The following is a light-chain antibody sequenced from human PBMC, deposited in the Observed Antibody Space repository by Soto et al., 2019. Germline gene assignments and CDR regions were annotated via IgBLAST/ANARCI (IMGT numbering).Light chain of an antibody. Sequence: QSALTQPASVSGSPGQSITIYCTGTSSDVGSYNLVSWYQQHPGKAPKLMIYEGSKRPSGISNRFSGSKSGNTASLTISGLQAEDEAEYYCCSYADSSRTYVFGSGTKLTVL. CDR2: EGS. CDR1: SSDVGSYNL. CDR3: CSYADSSRTYV. J-gene: IGLJ1*01. V-gene: IGLV2-23*01.